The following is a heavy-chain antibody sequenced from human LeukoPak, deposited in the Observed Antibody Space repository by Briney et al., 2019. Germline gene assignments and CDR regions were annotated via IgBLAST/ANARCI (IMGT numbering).Heavy chain of an antibody. Sequence: PGGSLRLSCAASGVTFSNFAMTRVGQAPGKGVEGVSAISGSGGSTNYENSVKGGFTISRDNSKNTVYLQMNSLRADDTAVYYCAKQSGGSGNYYYYWGQGTLVTVSS. CDR3: AKQSGGSGNYYYY. D-gene: IGHD3-10*01. CDR2: ISGSGGST. J-gene: IGHJ4*02. V-gene: IGHV3-23*01. CDR1: GVTFSNFA.